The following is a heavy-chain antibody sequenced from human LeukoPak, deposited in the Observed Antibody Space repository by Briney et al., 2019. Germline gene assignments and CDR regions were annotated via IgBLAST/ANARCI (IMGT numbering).Heavy chain of an antibody. CDR3: ARVLLLSPPYYDY. V-gene: IGHV1-46*01. Sequence: ASVKVSCKASGYTFTHYYMHWVRQAPGQRLEWMGIINPSVGGTNYAHKFQGRVTLTTDMSTSTVYMELSSLRFEDTAVYYCARVLLLSPPYYDYWGQGTVITVSS. CDR1: GYTFTHYY. CDR2: INPSVGGT. D-gene: IGHD1-26*01. J-gene: IGHJ4*02.